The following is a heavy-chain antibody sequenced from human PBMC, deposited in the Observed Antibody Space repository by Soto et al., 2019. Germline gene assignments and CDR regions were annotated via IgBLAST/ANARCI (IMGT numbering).Heavy chain of an antibody. V-gene: IGHV4-34*01. J-gene: IGHJ2*01. CDR2: IHHSGST. Sequence: SETLSLTCAVYGGSLSGSYWSWIRQPPGTGLEWIGEIHHSGSTYYNPSLKSRVTLSVDTSKNQFSLKLNSVTAADTAVYYCARFGCPITMITNWYFDLWGRGIRVTVSS. CDR3: ARFGCPITMITNWYFDL. CDR1: GGSLSGSY. D-gene: IGHD3-22*01.